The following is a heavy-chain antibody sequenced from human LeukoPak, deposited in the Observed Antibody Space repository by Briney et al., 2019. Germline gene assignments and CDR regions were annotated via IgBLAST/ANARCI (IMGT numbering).Heavy chain of an antibody. D-gene: IGHD2-15*01. CDR3: ARVLRYCSGGNCYSGVLGYMDV. CDR1: GFTFSDYN. Sequence: PGGSLRLSCAASGFTFSDYNMRWIRQAPGKGLEWVSSISRSGSTKYYADSVKGRFTISGDNAKNSLFLQMNSLRAEDTAVYYCARVLRYCSGGNCYSGVLGYMDVWGKGTTVTISS. J-gene: IGHJ6*03. V-gene: IGHV3-11*01. CDR2: ISRSGSTK.